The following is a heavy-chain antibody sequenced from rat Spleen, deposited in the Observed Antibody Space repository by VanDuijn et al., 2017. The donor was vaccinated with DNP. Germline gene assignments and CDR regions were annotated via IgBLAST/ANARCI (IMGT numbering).Heavy chain of an antibody. J-gene: IGHJ1*01. CDR2: INKDSSTT. D-gene: IGHD3-7*01. CDR1: GFNFNDCW. V-gene: IGHV4-2*01. Sequence: EVKLVESGSGLVQPGRSLKLSCAASGFNFNDCWLGWVRQAPGKGLEWIGEINKDSSTTNSSPSLRERFTISRDNAQNSLYLQMSKVGSDDTAIYFCARKSFRGWFLDFWGPGTMVTVSS. CDR3: ARKSFRGWFLDF.